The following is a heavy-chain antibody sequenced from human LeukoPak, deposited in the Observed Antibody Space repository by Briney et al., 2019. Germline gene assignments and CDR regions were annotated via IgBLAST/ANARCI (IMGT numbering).Heavy chain of an antibody. Sequence: SETLSLTCTASGGSISSSSYYWGWIRQPPGKGLEWIGNIYYSGSTNYNPSLKSRVTISVDTSKNQFSLKLSSVTAADTAVYYCARGFTMVRGVIQLIWFDPWGQGTLVTVSS. CDR3: ARGFTMVRGVIQLIWFDP. D-gene: IGHD3-10*01. V-gene: IGHV4-39*07. CDR1: GGSISSSSYY. CDR2: IYYSGST. J-gene: IGHJ5*02.